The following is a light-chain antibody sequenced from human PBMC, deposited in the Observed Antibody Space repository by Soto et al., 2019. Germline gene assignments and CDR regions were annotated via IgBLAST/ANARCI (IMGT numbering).Light chain of an antibody. V-gene: IGLV1-44*01. Sequence: QSVPTQPPSVSPTPGHSVSISRSGSRSNIGFNTVTWYQQFPGAAPKLLIHTTNQRPSGVPDRLSGSKYGTSASLAIRGVQSEDEADYYCASWDQGVTGVVFGGGT. CDR1: RSNIGFNT. J-gene: IGLJ2*01. CDR2: TTN. CDR3: ASWDQGVTGVV.